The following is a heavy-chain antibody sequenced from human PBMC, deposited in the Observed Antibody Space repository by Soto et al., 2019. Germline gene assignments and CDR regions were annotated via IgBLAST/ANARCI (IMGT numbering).Heavy chain of an antibody. CDR1: GYTFSGYY. D-gene: IGHD2-2*02. CDR3: ARSLTEGYCTITGCYTRPLYGMDV. Sequence: ASVKVSCKASGYTFSGYYIHWLRQAPGQGLEWMGWINPNSGGTDYAQKFQGRVTVTRDTPTSTAYMELSRLTSDDTAVYYCARSLTEGYCTITGCYTRPLYGMDVWGQGTTVTVSS. V-gene: IGHV1-2*02. CDR2: INPNSGGT. J-gene: IGHJ6*02.